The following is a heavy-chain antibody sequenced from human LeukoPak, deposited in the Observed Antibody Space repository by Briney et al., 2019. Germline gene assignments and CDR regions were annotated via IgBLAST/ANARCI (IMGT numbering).Heavy chain of an antibody. V-gene: IGHV4-31*03. J-gene: IGHJ4*02. CDR2: IYYSGST. CDR1: GGSISSGGYY. D-gene: IGHD6-13*01. Sequence: SQTLSLTCTVSGGSISSGGYYWSWIRQHPGKGLEWIGYIYYSGSTYYNPSLKSRVTISVDTSKNQSSLKLSSVTAADTAVYYCARRVAAGTLDYWGQGTLVTVSS. CDR3: ARRVAAGTLDY.